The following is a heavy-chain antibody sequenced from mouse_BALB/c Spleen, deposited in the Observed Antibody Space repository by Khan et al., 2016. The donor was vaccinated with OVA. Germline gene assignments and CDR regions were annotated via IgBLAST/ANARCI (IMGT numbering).Heavy chain of an antibody. CDR3: ARGYFGNYEFAY. Sequence: QVQLQQSEAELVKPGASVKLSCKTSGYTFTNYWIQWIKQRPGQGLEWIGEIFPGTGTTYYNENFKGKATLTLDTSSTTAYMQLSSLTSEDSAVYFCARGYFGNYEFAYWGQGTLVTVSA. CDR1: GYTFTNYW. CDR2: IFPGTGTT. J-gene: IGHJ3*01. V-gene: IGHV1S132*01. D-gene: IGHD2-1*01.